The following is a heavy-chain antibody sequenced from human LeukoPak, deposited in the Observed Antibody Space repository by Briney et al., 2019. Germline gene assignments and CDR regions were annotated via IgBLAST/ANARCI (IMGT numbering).Heavy chain of an antibody. V-gene: IGHV4-34*01. J-gene: IGHJ4*02. D-gene: IGHD3-10*01. CDR2: INHSGST. CDR3: AQENHGSGSQSDY. CDR1: GGSFSGYY. Sequence: SETLYLTCAVYGGSFSGYYWSWIRQPPGKGLEWIGEINHSGSTNYNPSLKSRVTISVDTSKNQFSLKLSSVTAADTAVYYCAQENHGSGSQSDYWGQGTLVTVSS.